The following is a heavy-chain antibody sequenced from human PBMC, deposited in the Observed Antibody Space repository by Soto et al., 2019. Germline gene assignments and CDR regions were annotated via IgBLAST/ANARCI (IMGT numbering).Heavy chain of an antibody. CDR2: MNPNSGDT. J-gene: IGHJ5*02. V-gene: IGHV1-2*04. D-gene: IGHD3-3*01. CDR3: ASGRPIFGFHYSLFDP. Sequence: QVQLVQSGAEVKKPGASVKVSCKASGYTFTAHYMHWVRQAPGQGPEWMGWMNPNSGDTNYAQKFQGWVTMTRDTSINTAYMEVTRLTSDDTVVYYCASGRPIFGFHYSLFDPWGQGTLVIVSS. CDR1: GYTFTAHY.